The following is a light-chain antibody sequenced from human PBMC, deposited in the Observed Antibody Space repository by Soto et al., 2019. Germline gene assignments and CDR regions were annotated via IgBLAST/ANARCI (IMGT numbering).Light chain of an antibody. CDR1: SSEVGGYNY. V-gene: IGLV2-14*01. Sequence: QSALTQPASVSGSPGQSITISCTGTSSEVGGYNYVSWYQQHPGKAPKLMIYEVSNRPSGVSNRFSGSKSGNTASLTISGLQAEDEADYYCSSYTGSSPVVFGGGTKLTVL. CDR3: SSYTGSSPVV. CDR2: EVS. J-gene: IGLJ2*01.